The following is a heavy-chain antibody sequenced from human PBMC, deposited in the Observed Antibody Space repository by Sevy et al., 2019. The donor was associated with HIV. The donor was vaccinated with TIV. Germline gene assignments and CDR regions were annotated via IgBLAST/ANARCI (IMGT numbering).Heavy chain of an antibody. V-gene: IGHV4-59*13. J-gene: IGHJ5*02. Sequence: SETLSLTCTVSGGSISSYYWSWIRQPPGKGLEWIGYIYYSGSTNYNPSLKSRVTISVDTSKKQFSLKLSSVTAAATAVYYCASGGGSGSYRLINWFDPWGQGTLVTVSS. CDR2: IYYSGST. CDR3: ASGGGSGSYRLINWFDP. CDR1: GGSISSYY. D-gene: IGHD3-10*01.